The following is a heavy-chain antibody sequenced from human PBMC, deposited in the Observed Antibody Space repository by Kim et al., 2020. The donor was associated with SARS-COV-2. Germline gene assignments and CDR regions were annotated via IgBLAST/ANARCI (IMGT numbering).Heavy chain of an antibody. V-gene: IGHV3-30*04. CDR1: GFTFSSYA. D-gene: IGHD4-4*01. CDR3: ARDNDYEEVTTPGY. J-gene: IGHJ4*02. Sequence: GGSLRLSCAASGFTFSSYAMHWVRQAPGKGLEWVAVISYDGSNKYYADSVKGRFTISRDNSKNTLYLQMNSLRAEDTAVYYCARDNDYEEVTTPGYWGQGTLVTVSS. CDR2: ISYDGSNK.